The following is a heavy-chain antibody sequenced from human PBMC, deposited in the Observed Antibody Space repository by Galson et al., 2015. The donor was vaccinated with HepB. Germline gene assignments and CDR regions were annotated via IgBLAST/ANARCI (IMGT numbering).Heavy chain of an antibody. D-gene: IGHD3-16*01. CDR2: ISSSSSYI. CDR3: ARGGGGLELVN. J-gene: IGHJ4*02. V-gene: IGHV3-21*05. CDR1: GFTFSSYS. Sequence: SLRLSCAASGFTFSSYSTNWVRQAPGKGLEWVSYISSSSSYIYYADSVKGRFTISRDNAKNSLYLQMNSLRAEDTAVYYCARGGGGLELVNWGQGTLVTVSS.